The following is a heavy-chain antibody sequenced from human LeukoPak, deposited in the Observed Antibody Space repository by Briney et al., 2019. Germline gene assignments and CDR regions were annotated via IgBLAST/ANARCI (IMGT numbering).Heavy chain of an antibody. CDR1: GFTFSSYS. J-gene: IGHJ4*02. CDR3: ASWYSSSWGIDY. D-gene: IGHD6-13*01. Sequence: GGSLRLSCAASGFTFSSYSMNWVRQAPGKGLEWVSSISSSSSYIYYADSVKGRFTISRDNAKNSLYLQMNSLRAEDTAVYYCASWYSSSWGIDYWGQGTLVTVSS. V-gene: IGHV3-21*01. CDR2: ISSSSSYI.